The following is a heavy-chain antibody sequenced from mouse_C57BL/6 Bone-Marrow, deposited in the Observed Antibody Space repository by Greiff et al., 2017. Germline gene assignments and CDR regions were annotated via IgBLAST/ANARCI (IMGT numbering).Heavy chain of an antibody. V-gene: IGHV1-59*01. CDR1: GYTFTSYW. CDR2: IDPSDSYT. Sequence: QVQLQQPGAELVRPGTSVKLSCKASGYTFTSYWMHWVKQRPGQGLEWIGVIDPSDSYTNYNQKFKGKATLTVDTSSSTAYMQLSSLTSEDSAVYYCARSYGNYALWYFDVWGTGTTVTVSS. J-gene: IGHJ1*03. D-gene: IGHD2-1*01. CDR3: ARSYGNYALWYFDV.